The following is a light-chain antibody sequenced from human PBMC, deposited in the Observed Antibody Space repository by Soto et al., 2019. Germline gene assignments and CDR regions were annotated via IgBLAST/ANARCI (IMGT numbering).Light chain of an antibody. J-gene: IGLJ2*01. V-gene: IGLV3-21*03. CDR2: HDS. CDR1: KIGSKS. Sequence: SYELTQPPSGQVAQGKPTGLPGGGLKIGSKSVHWSQQKPGQAPVTVVYHDSDRPSGIPERFSGSNSGNTATLTISGVEVGDEAVYFCQVWESDDDPVVFGGGTKLTVL. CDR3: QVWESDDDPVV.